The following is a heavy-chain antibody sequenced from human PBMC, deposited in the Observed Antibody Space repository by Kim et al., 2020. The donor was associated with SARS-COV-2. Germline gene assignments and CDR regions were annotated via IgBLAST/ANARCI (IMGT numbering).Heavy chain of an antibody. J-gene: IGHJ4*02. CDR2: ISAYNGNT. Sequence: ASVKVSCKASGYTFTSYGISWVRQAPGQGLEWMGWISAYNGNTNYAQKLQGRVTMTTDTSTSTAYVELRSLRSDDTAVYYCARDRPGRWLQTPGVYDYWGQGTLVTVSS. CDR3: ARDRPGRWLQTPGVYDY. D-gene: IGHD3-10*01. V-gene: IGHV1-18*04. CDR1: GYTFTSYG.